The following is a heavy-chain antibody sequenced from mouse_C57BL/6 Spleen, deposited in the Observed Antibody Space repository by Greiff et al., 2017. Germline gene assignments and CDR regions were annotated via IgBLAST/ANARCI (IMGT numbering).Heavy chain of an antibody. CDR1: GYTFTDYE. J-gene: IGHJ4*01. V-gene: IGHV1-15*01. CDR2: IDPDTGGT. D-gene: IGHD2-5*01. Sequence: QVQLQQSGAELVRPGASVTMSSKASGYTFTDYEMHWVKQTPVHGLEWIGAIDPDTGGTAYNQTFKGKAILTADKSSSTAYVELLSLTSDDSAVYYCTGSNFHYDAMDYWGQGTSVTVSS. CDR3: TGSNFHYDAMDY.